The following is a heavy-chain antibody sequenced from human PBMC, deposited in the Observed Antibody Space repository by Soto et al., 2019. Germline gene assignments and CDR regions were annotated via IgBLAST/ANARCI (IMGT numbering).Heavy chain of an antibody. D-gene: IGHD3-22*01. Sequence: SETLSLTCAVSGYSISSGYYWGWLRQPPGKGLEWIGIIYHGGRTYYNPSLNSRVTLSIDMTNNHVALILNSVTAAYTAVYYCARVGPWVPYYYDSSPYTFENWFDPWGQGTLVTVSS. CDR3: ARVGPWVPYYYDSSPYTFENWFDP. V-gene: IGHV4-38-2*01. J-gene: IGHJ5*02. CDR1: GYSISSGYY. CDR2: IYHGGRT.